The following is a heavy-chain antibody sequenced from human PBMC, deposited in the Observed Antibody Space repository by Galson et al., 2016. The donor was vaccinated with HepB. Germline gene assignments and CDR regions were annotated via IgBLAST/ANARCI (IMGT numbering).Heavy chain of an antibody. V-gene: IGHV3-23*01. CDR2: ISTSGGST. D-gene: IGHD1-26*01. CDR3: AKVVGTATYGYLQY. J-gene: IGHJ1*01. CDR1: GFTVSNNY. Sequence: SLRLSCAASGFTVSNNYMTWVRQAPGKGLEWVSAISTSGGSTYYADSVQGRFTISRDNSKNTLYLQVNSLRVEDTAVYYCAKVVGTATYGYLQYWGQGTLVSVSS.